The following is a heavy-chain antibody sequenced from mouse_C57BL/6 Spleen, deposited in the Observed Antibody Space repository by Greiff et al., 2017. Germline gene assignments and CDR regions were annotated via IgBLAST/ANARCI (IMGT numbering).Heavy chain of an antibody. Sequence: DVKLQESGGGLVQPKGSLKLSCAASGFSFHTYAMTWVRQAPGKGLEWVARISSKSNNYATYYADSVKDRFTISRDDSESMLYLQMNDLKTEDTAMYYCVRQGPTYEFAYWGQGTLVTVSA. CDR2: ISSKSNNYAT. CDR3: VRQGPTYEFAY. V-gene: IGHV10-1*01. CDR1: GFSFHTYA. D-gene: IGHD5-5*01. J-gene: IGHJ3*01.